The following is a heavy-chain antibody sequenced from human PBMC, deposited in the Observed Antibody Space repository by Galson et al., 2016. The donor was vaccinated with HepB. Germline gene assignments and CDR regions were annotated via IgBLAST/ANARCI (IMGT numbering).Heavy chain of an antibody. V-gene: IGHV4-59*01. Sequence: SETLSLTCTVSGDSISSYYWSWIRQPPGKGLEWIGNIYYSWSTNYNPSLKSRVTISVDTSKNQFSLKLRSVTAADPAVYYCARGYSSGWYGELGYWGQGTLVTVSS. D-gene: IGHD6-19*01. CDR2: IYYSWST. CDR1: GDSISSYY. J-gene: IGHJ4*02. CDR3: ARGYSSGWYGELGY.